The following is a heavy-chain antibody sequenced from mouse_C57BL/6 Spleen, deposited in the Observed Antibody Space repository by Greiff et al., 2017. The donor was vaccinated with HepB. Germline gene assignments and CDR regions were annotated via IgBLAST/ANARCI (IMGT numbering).Heavy chain of an antibody. V-gene: IGHV1-69*01. CDR1: GYTFTSYW. D-gene: IGHD1-3*01. Sequence: QVQLQQPGAELVMPGASVKLSCKASGYTFTSYWMHWVKQRPGQGLEWIGEIDPSDSYTNYNQKFKGKSTLTVDKSSSTAYMQLSSLTSEDSAVYYCARKSGSFYYFDYWGQGTTLTVSS. CDR2: IDPSDSYT. J-gene: IGHJ2*01. CDR3: ARKSGSFYYFDY.